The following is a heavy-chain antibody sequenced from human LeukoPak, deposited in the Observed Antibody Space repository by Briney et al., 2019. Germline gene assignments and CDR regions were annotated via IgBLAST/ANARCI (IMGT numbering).Heavy chain of an antibody. D-gene: IGHD3-22*01. V-gene: IGHV3-7*01. J-gene: IGHJ3*02. CDR1: GFTFSNAW. CDR2: IKQDGSEK. Sequence: PGGSLRLSCAASGFTFSNAWMSWVRQAPGKGLEWVANIKQDGSEKYYVGPVKGRFTISRDNTKKSLSLQMNSLRAEDTAVYYCARHDGSQGYAFDIWGQGTMVTVSS. CDR3: ARHDGSQGYAFDI.